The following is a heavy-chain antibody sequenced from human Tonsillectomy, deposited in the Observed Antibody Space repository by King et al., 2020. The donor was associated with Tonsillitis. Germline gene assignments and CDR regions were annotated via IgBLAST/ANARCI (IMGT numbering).Heavy chain of an antibody. V-gene: IGHV3-11*01. Sequence: VQLVESGGGLVKPGGSLRLSCAASGFTFSDYYMSWIRQAPGKGLEWVSHISSSGTTYADSGKGRFTISRDNAKNSLYLQMISLRAEDTAVYYCARGGGDYGDLFGYGMDVWGQGTTVTVSS. CDR3: ARGGGDYGDLFGYGMDV. CDR1: GFTFSDYY. D-gene: IGHD4-17*01. CDR2: ISSSGTT. J-gene: IGHJ6*02.